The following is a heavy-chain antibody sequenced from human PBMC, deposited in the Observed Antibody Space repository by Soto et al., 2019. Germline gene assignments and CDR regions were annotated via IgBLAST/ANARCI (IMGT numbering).Heavy chain of an antibody. CDR1: GCTFNNYA. Sequence: EVQLLESGGGLVQPGGSLRLSCAASGCTFNNYAMTWVRQAPGKGLEWVSASSGGGDTTSYADSVKGRFTVSRDGSKNTLYLQMSSLRAEDTALYYCAKGRGGSGSLTPRVDFWGQGTLVTVSS. CDR3: AKGRGGSGSLTPRVDF. CDR2: SSGGGDTT. D-gene: IGHD3-10*01. V-gene: IGHV3-23*01. J-gene: IGHJ4*02.